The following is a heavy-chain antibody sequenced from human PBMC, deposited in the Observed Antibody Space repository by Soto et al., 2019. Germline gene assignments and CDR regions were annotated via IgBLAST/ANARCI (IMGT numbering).Heavy chain of an antibody. D-gene: IGHD6-6*01. V-gene: IGHV1-2*04. CDR3: ARERQLVDAGYGMDV. CDR1: GYTFTGYY. Sequence: AASVKVSCKASGYTFTGYYMHWVRQAPGQGLEWMGWINPNSGGTNYAQKFQGWVTMTRDTSISTAYMELSRLRSDDTAVYYCARERQLVDAGYGMDVWGQGTTVTVSS. CDR2: INPNSGGT. J-gene: IGHJ6*02.